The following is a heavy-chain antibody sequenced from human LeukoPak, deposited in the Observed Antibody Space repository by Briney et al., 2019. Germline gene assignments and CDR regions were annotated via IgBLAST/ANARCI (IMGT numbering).Heavy chain of an antibody. CDR1: GGSISSYY. V-gene: IGHV4-59*01. J-gene: IGHJ4*02. D-gene: IGHD4-17*01. CDR3: ARVETPVTTTPPFDH. CDR2: IYDSGST. Sequence: PSETLSLTCTVSGGSISSYYWSWIRRPPGKGLEWIGYIYDSGSTNYNPSLMSRVTISVDTSKNQFSLKLSSVTAADTAVYYCARVETPVTTTPPFDHWGQGTLVTVSS.